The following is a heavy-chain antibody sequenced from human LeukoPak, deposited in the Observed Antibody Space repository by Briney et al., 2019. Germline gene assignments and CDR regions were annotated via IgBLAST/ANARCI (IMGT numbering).Heavy chain of an antibody. CDR1: GFTFSSYA. V-gene: IGHV3-23*01. CDR2: ISGSGGST. CDR3: ANTQGQWLVPFDY. D-gene: IGHD6-19*01. Sequence: GGSLRLSCAASGFTFSSYAMSWVRQAPGKGLEWVSAISGSGGSTYYTDSVKGRFTISRDNSKNTLYLQMKSLRAEDTAVYYCANTQGQWLVPFDYWGQGTLVTVSS. J-gene: IGHJ4*02.